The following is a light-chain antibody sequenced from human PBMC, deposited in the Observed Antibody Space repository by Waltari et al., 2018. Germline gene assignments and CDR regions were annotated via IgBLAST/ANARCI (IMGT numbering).Light chain of an antibody. V-gene: IGLV1-44*01. Sequence: QSVLSQPTSASGTPGQRVTFSCSGSRSNIGGNTVNWYQQLPGTAPKLVMYANEQRPSGVPVRFSGSKSGTSASLAISGLQSEDEADYYCATWDDSLEGMIFGGGTKLTVL. J-gene: IGLJ2*01. CDR3: ATWDDSLEGMI. CDR1: RSNIGGNT. CDR2: ANE.